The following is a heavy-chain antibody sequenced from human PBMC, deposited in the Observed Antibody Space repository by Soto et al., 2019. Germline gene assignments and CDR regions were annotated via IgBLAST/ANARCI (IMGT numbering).Heavy chain of an antibody. V-gene: IGHV3-21*01. Sequence: PGGSLRLSCAASGFTLSNYAVNWVRQAPGKGLEWVSYISSDSRYIYHGDSGKGRFTISRDNARNSVYLQMNSLRDEDTAVYYCARLTLVHFSFTHVHLYDMAFWSQGPSVT. CDR3: ARLTLVHFSFTHVHLYDMAF. CDR1: GFTLSNYA. J-gene: IGHJ6*02. D-gene: IGHD3-3*02. CDR2: ISSDSRYI.